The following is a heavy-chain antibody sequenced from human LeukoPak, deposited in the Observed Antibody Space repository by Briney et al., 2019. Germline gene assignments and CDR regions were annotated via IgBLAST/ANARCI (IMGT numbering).Heavy chain of an antibody. V-gene: IGHV3-23*01. D-gene: IGHD6-13*01. CDR1: GFTFSSYS. J-gene: IGHJ4*02. CDR3: ATNTSSWSFDY. CDR2: ISSSGAGT. Sequence: GGSLTLSCAASGFTFSSYSMSWVRQAPGKGLEWVSAISSSGAGTYYADSVKGRFTISRDNSKNTLYLQMHSLRAEDTAVYYCATNTSSWSFDYWGQGTLVTVSS.